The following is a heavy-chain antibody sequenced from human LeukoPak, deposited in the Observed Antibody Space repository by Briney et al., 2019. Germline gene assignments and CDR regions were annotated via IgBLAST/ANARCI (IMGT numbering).Heavy chain of an antibody. CDR2: IWNDGSNK. Sequence: GALGLSCAAPGFTFSSYGMHWVRQAPGEGLEWVAVIWNDGSNKYYADAVKGRFTISRDNSKNTLYRQKKRLSAEDAAVYYCAKDEDYGDDDYWGQGTLVTVSS. CDR3: AKDEDYGDDDY. J-gene: IGHJ4*02. V-gene: IGHV3-33*06. D-gene: IGHD4-17*01. CDR1: GFTFSSYG.